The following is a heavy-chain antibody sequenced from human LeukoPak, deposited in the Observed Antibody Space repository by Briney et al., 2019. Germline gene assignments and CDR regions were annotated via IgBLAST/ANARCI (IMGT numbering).Heavy chain of an antibody. CDR2: IYYNGNT. J-gene: IGHJ6*02. CDR1: GGSISSSSCY. D-gene: IGHD3-10*01. CDR3: ARGRGSESTDYYYYGVDV. Sequence: SETLSLTCTVSGGSISSSSCYWGWIRQPPGKGLEWIGNIYYNGNTHYKPSLKSRVTISIDTSKNQFSLEVRFVTAADTAVYYCARGRGSESTDYYYYGVDVWGQGTTVTVSS. V-gene: IGHV4-39*07.